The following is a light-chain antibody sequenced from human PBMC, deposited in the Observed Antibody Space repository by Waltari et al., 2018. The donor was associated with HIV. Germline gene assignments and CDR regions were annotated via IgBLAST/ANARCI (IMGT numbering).Light chain of an antibody. CDR3: QQLNSFPLT. V-gene: IGKV1-9*01. CDR1: QGISSY. Sequence: DIQLTQSPSFLSASVGNRVTITCRASQGISSYLAWYQQKPGKDPKLLIYAASTLQSGVPSRFSGSGSGTEFTLTISSLQPEDFATYCCQQLNSFPLTFGGGTKVEIK. CDR2: AAS. J-gene: IGKJ4*01.